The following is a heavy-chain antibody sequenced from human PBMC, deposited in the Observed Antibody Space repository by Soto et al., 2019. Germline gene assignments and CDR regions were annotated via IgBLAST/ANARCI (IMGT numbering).Heavy chain of an antibody. D-gene: IGHD3-3*01. CDR1: EFTFSPYR. Sequence: GEFLRLCCAPSEFTFSPYRMNWVRQAPGKGREWGSSISSSSSYIYYADSVKGRFTISRDNAKNSLYLQMNSLRAEDTAVYYCARMDYDFWGLDYWGQGTLVTVSS. J-gene: IGHJ4*02. CDR3: ARMDYDFWGLDY. V-gene: IGHV3-21*01. CDR2: ISSSSSYI.